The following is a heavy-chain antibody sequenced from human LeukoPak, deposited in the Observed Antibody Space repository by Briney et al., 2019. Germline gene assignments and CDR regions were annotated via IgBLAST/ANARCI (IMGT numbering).Heavy chain of an antibody. CDR3: ARQSDYYDSSGQFD. CDR2: IYYSGST. J-gene: IGHJ4*02. V-gene: IGHV4-39*01. D-gene: IGHD3-22*01. CDR1: GGSISSSSYY. Sequence: SETLSLTCTVSGGSISSSSYYWGWIRQPPGKGLEWIGSIYYSGSTYYNPSLKSRVTISVDTSKNQFSLKLSSVTAADTAVYYCARQSDYYDSSGQFDWGQGALVTVSS.